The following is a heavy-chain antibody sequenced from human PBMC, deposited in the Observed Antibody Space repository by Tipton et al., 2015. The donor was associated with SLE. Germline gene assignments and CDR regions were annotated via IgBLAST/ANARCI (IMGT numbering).Heavy chain of an antibody. J-gene: IGHJ6*04. D-gene: IGHD3-3*01. V-gene: IGHV4-59*12. CDR3: ARLQYIFAGMDV. Sequence: TLSLTCTVSGGSISNFYWSWIRQPPGKGLEWLGYIFYGSANYNPSLKSRVAISVDTSKNQFSLRLTSVTAADTAVYYCARLQYIFAGMDVWGKGTTVTVSS. CDR1: GGSISNFY. CDR2: IFYGSA.